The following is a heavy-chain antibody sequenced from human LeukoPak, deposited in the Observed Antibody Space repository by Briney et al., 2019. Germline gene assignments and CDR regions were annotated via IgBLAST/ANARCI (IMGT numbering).Heavy chain of an antibody. CDR1: GFTISSYD. CDR2: ISYDGSNK. V-gene: IGHV3-30*18. CDR3: AKEGSGSLYYFDY. D-gene: IGHD3-10*01. Sequence: GGSLRLSCAASGFTISSYDMHWVRQAPGKGLEWVALISYDGSNKDYADSVKGRFTISRDNSKNTLYLQMNSLRAEDTAVYYCAKEGSGSLYYFDYWGQGTLVTVPS. J-gene: IGHJ4*02.